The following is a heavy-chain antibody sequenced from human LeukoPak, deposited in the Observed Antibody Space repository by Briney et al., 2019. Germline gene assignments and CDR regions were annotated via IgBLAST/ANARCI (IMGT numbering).Heavy chain of an antibody. V-gene: IGHV1-69*06. D-gene: IGHD3-3*01. CDR3: ARGVDSEARSYYYYYYMDV. CDR2: IIPIFGTA. J-gene: IGHJ6*03. Sequence: SVKVSCKASGYTFTSYAMNWVRQAPGQGLEWMGGIIPIFGTANYAQKFQGRVTITADKSTSTAYMELSSLRSEDTAVYYCARGVDSEARSYYYYYYMDVWGKGTTVTVSS. CDR1: GYTFTSYA.